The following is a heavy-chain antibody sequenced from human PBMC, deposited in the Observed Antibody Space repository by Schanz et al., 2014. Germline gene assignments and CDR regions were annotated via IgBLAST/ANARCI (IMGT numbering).Heavy chain of an antibody. D-gene: IGHD1-26*01. CDR1: GFTFSSHW. J-gene: IGHJ4*02. CDR3: ARDHTTESYYAAGPPIDY. Sequence: EVQLVQSGGGLVQPGGSLRLSCAASGFTFSSHWMNWVRQAPGKGLEWVSAISGSGGSTYYADSVKGRFTISRDNSKNTLYLQMNSLRAEDTAVYYCARDHTTESYYAAGPPIDYWGQGTLLTVSS. CDR2: ISGSGGST. V-gene: IGHV3-23*04.